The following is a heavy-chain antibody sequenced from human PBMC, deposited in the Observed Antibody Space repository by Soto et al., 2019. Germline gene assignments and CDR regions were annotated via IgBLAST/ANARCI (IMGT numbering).Heavy chain of an antibody. CDR1: GGSFSGYY. Sequence: PSETLSLTCAVYGGSFSGYYWSWIRQPPGKGLEWIGEINHSGSTNYNPSLKSRVTISVDTSKNQFSLKLSSVTAADTAVYYCARGGRRDYDILTGRTYPPWFDPWGQGTTVTVSS. V-gene: IGHV4-34*01. CDR2: INHSGST. D-gene: IGHD3-9*01. CDR3: ARGGRRDYDILTGRTYPPWFDP. J-gene: IGHJ5*02.